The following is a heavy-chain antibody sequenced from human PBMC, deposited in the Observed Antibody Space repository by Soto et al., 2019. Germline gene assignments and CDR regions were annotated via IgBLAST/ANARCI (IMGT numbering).Heavy chain of an antibody. Sequence: QVYLVQSGAEVKKPGSSVKVSCKATEGTFSTYTLIWVRQAPGQGLEWMGRIIPMLTVRNSAQKFQDRVTLTADKSTSTAFMELTSLTSDDTAVYYCSIGTWSAETFDVWGQGTMVTVSS. J-gene: IGHJ3*01. D-gene: IGHD2-2*01. CDR3: SIGTWSAETFDV. CDR1: EGTFSTYT. V-gene: IGHV1-69*02. CDR2: IIPMLTVR.